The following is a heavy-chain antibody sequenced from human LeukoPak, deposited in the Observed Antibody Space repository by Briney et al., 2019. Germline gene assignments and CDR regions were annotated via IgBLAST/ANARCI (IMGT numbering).Heavy chain of an antibody. CDR3: ARVSSTSWYFDL. V-gene: IGHV3-66*01. J-gene: IGHJ2*01. CDR1: GLSVSNKY. D-gene: IGHD2-2*01. Sequence: PGGSLRLSCAASGLSVSNKYMSWVRQAPGKGLEWVSMMYSGGTTYFADSVKGRFTISRGNSKNMLFLQMNNLRVEDTAVYYCARVSSTSWYFDLWGRGTLVSVSS. CDR2: MYSGGTT.